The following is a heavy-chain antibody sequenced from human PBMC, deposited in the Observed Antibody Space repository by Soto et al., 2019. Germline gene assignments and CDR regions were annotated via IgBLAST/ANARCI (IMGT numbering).Heavy chain of an antibody. CDR3: TTGSVEGV. CDR2: MKTTTEGGKK. CDR1: GLTISNAW. J-gene: IGHJ6*01. D-gene: IGHD2-15*01. Sequence: EVQLVESGGGFIYPVVSLILSFSASGLTISNAWMNWGRQAPGKGLEWVVRMKTTTEGGKKDNAAAVKGRFTVSRDDSKNTLYLQMNRLTTEDTAVYYCTTGSVEGVWGQGTTVPLSS. V-gene: IGHV3-15*07.